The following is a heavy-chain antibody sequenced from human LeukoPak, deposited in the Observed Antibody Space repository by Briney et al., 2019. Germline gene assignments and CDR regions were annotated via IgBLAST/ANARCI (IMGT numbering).Heavy chain of an antibody. J-gene: IGHJ4*02. CDR1: GFMFSNYW. CDR3: AKNFWNYGIFDY. CDR2: IKQDGSDK. Sequence: SGGSLRLSCAASGFMFSNYWMTWVRQAPGKGLKWVANIKQDGSDKYYVESVKGRFTVSRDNAKNSVYLQMSSLRAEDTAIYYCAKNFWNYGIFDYWGQGTLVTVSS. V-gene: IGHV3-7*01. D-gene: IGHD1-7*01.